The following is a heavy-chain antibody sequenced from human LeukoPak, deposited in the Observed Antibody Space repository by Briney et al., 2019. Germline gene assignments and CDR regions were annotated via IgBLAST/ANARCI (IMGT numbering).Heavy chain of an antibody. V-gene: IGHV4-39*01. CDR2: IYYSGST. D-gene: IGHD3-9*01. Sequence: KGLEWIGSIYYSGSTYYNPSLKRRVTISVDTSKNQFSLKLSSVTAADTVFYSSRRRHTIFRPRLPAEDRDVTGVQTCALPIFVW. J-gene: IGHJ3*01. CDR3: RRRHTIFRPRLPAEDRDVTGVQTCALPIFV.